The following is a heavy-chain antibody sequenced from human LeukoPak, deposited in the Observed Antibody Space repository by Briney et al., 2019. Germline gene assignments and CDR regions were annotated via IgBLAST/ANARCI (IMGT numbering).Heavy chain of an antibody. CDR3: ARVGGMTTINNAAFDI. CDR2: IYHSGST. Sequence: SETLSLTCTVSGGSMKPFYWNWIRQTPGKGLEWIGYIYHSGSTSYNPSLKSRVTMSLDTSKNQFSLKLTSVTAADTAIYYCARVGGMTTINNAAFDIWGQGTMVTVSS. J-gene: IGHJ3*02. V-gene: IGHV4-59*01. D-gene: IGHD3-10*01. CDR1: GGSMKPFY.